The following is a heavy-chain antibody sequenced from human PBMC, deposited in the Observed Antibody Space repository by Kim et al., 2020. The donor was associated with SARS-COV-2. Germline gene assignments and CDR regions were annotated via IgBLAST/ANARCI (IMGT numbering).Heavy chain of an antibody. D-gene: IGHD4-17*01. V-gene: IGHV4-39*01. Sequence: SETLSLTCTVSGGSISSSSYYWGWIRQPPGKGLEWIGSIYYSGSTYYNPSLKSRVTISVDTSKNQFSLKLSSVTAADTAVYYCARPYNTVRTTVINYYYGMDVWGQGTTVTVSS. J-gene: IGHJ6*02. CDR3: ARPYNTVRTTVINYYYGMDV. CDR2: IYYSGST. CDR1: GGSISSSSYY.